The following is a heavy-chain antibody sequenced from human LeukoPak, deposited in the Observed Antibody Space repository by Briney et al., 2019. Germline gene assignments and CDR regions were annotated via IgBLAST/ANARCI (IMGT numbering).Heavy chain of an antibody. CDR2: VYYTGRT. CDR3: ARDSSTVTTRHFDY. V-gene: IGHV4-59*01. J-gene: IGHJ4*02. Sequence: SGTLSLTCAVSGGSINNYYWTWIRQPPGMGLECIGCVYYTGRTYYNPSLKSRVTMSVDTSKNQFSLKLNSVTAAVTAVYYCARDSSTVTTRHFDYWGQGTLVTVSS. CDR1: GGSINNYY. D-gene: IGHD4-17*01.